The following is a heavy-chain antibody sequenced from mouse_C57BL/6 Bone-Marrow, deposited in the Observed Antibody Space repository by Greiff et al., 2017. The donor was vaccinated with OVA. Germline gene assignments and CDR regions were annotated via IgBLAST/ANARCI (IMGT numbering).Heavy chain of an antibody. CDR2: IWSGGST. V-gene: IGHV2-2*01. CDR1: GFSLTSYG. D-gene: IGHD4-1*01. Sequence: QVQLQQSGPGLVQPSQSLSITCTVSGFSLTSYGVHWVRQSPGTGLEWLGVIWSGGSTDYNAAFISRLSSSKDNSKSQSCLRRNSLQADDTAIYYCARGGDWDYFDYWGQGTTLTVSS. J-gene: IGHJ2*01. CDR3: ARGGDWDYFDY.